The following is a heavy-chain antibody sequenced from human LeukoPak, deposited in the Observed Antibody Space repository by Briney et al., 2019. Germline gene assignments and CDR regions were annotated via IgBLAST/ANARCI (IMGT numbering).Heavy chain of an antibody. D-gene: IGHD6-19*01. CDR1: GFTFINYA. CDR2: IWYDGGNR. V-gene: IGHV3-33*01. CDR3: ARGPYSSGWYYYYGMDV. Sequence: PGGSLRLSCAASGFTFINYAMHWVRQAPGKGLEWVAVIWYDGGNRYYADSVKGRFTISRDTSENTLYLQMSSLRAEDTAVYYCARGPYSSGWYYYYGMDVWGQGTTVTVSS. J-gene: IGHJ6*02.